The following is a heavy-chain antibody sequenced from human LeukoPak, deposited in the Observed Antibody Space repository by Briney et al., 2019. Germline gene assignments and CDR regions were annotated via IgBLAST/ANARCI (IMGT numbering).Heavy chain of an antibody. CDR2: IYYSGRT. J-gene: IGHJ4*02. Sequence: TSETLSLTCTVSGGSISSYYWSWIRQPPGKGLEWIGYIYYSGRTNYIPSLKSRVTISVDTSQNQFSLKLSSVTAADTAVYYCARNYYDTRGFYHVGGPDYWGQGTLVTVSS. CDR3: ARNYYDTRGFYHVGGPDY. D-gene: IGHD3-22*01. CDR1: GGSISSYY. V-gene: IGHV4-59*01.